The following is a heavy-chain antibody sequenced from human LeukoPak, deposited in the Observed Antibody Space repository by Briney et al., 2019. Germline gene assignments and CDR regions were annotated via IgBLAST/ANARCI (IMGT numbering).Heavy chain of an antibody. CDR2: ISVSSSSL. V-gene: IGHV3-21*01. J-gene: IGHJ5*02. CDR3: ARDSRYCSSTSCYDWFDP. Sequence: GGSLRLSCAASGFTFSSFSMNWVRQAPGKGLEWVSSISVSSSSLYYADSVKGRFTISRDNAKNSLYLQMNSLRAEDTAVYYCARDSRYCSSTSCYDWFDPWGQGTLVTVSS. CDR1: GFTFSSFS. D-gene: IGHD2-2*01.